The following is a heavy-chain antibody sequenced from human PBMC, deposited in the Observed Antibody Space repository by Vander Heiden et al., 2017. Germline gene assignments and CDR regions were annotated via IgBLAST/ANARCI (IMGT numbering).Heavy chain of an antibody. CDR2: IYYSGST. Sequence: QVQLQESGPGLVKPSETLSLTCTVPGGSISTYYWSWIRQPQGKGLEWVGYIYYSGSTNYDPSLKSRVTISVDTSKNQFSLKLSSVTAADTAVYYCARDDYGDYVFDYWGQGTLVTVSS. CDR3: ARDDYGDYVFDY. V-gene: IGHV4-59*01. J-gene: IGHJ4*02. D-gene: IGHD4-17*01. CDR1: GGSISTYY.